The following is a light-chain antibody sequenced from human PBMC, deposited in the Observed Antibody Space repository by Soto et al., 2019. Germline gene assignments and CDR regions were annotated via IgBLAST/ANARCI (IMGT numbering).Light chain of an antibody. CDR3: APWDDSLNGCV. J-gene: IGLJ3*02. CDR2: SDN. V-gene: IGLV1-44*01. CDR1: NSNIGSNT. Sequence: QSVLTQPPSASGTPGQRVTISCSGSNSNIGSNTVNWYQHLPGTAPKLLIYSDNQRPSGIPDRFSGSQSGTSASLAISGLHSEDEADYYCAPWDDSLNGCVFGGGTKLTVL.